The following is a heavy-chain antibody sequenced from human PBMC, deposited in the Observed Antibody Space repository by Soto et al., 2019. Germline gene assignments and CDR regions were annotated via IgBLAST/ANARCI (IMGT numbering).Heavy chain of an antibody. D-gene: IGHD2-2*01. CDR1: GFAFDHYW. V-gene: IGHV3-74*01. J-gene: IGHJ4*02. CDR2: ISDDGARI. Sequence: QLIQSGGGLVPPGGSSRLSCVASGFAFDHYWMHWVRQAAGKGLEWVSRISDDGARIDYADFVKGRFTIARDSAKNTLFLQMRSLRAEDTAVYYCATRPRPSPPGTGALWGPGALVTVSS. CDR3: ATRPRPSPPGTGAL.